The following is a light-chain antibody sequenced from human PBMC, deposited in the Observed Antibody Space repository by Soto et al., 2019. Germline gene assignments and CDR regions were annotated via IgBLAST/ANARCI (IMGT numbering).Light chain of an antibody. V-gene: IGKV3D-15*01. CDR3: QQYNNRPLT. CDR2: GAS. J-gene: IGKJ4*01. CDR1: QSVSSN. Sequence: EIVMTQSPATLSVSPGERATLSCRASQSVSSNLAWYQQKPGQAPRLLISGASTRATGIPGRFSGSGSGTEFTLTISSLQSEDFAIYSCQQYNNRPLTFGGGTKVDIK.